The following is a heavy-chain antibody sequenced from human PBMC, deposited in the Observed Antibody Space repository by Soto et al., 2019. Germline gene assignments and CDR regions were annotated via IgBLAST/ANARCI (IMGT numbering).Heavy chain of an antibody. CDR3: ARVWGSYRAPSGGAGFDP. D-gene: IGHD3-16*01. CDR2: ISAYNGEA. CDR1: GYTFTSNS. J-gene: IGHJ5*02. Sequence: QVQLVQSGAELKEPGASVKVSCAASGYTFTSNSITWVRQAPGQGLEWMGWISAYNGEASYAEKFQGRLTMTTDTSTSTAYMELRSLRSDDTAVYYCARVWGSYRAPSGGAGFDPWGQGTLVTVSS. V-gene: IGHV1-18*04.